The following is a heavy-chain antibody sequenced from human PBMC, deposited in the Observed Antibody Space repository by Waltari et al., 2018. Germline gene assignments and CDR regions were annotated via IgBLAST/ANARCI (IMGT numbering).Heavy chain of an antibody. Sequence: QVQLVQSGAEVKKPGASVKVSCKASGYTFTSYGISWVRQAPGQGLEWMGWISAYNGNTNYAQKLQGRVTMTTDTSTSTAYMELRSLRSDDTAVYYCARVDYYDSSGYSIYAFDIWGQGTMVTVSS. CDR1: GYTFTSYG. D-gene: IGHD3-22*01. V-gene: IGHV1-18*01. CDR3: ARVDYYDSSGYSIYAFDI. J-gene: IGHJ3*02. CDR2: ISAYNGNT.